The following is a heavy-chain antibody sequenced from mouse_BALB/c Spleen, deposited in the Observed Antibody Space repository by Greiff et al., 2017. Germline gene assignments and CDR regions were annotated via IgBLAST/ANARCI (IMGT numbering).Heavy chain of an antibody. CDR2: INPSNGRT. D-gene: IGHD2-12*01. CDR1: GYTFTSYW. CDR3: ARYRDTRDYYAMDY. Sequence: QVQLQQSGAELVKPGASVKLSCKASGYTFTSYWMHWVKQRPGQGLEWIGEINPSNGRTNYNEKFKSKATLTVDKSSSTAYMQLSSLTSEDSAVYYCARYRDTRDYYAMDYWGQGTSVTVSS. J-gene: IGHJ4*01. V-gene: IGHV1S81*02.